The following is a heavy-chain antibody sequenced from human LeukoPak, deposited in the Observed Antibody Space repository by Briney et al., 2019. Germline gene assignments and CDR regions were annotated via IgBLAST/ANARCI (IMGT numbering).Heavy chain of an antibody. CDR1: GYTFTGYY. V-gene: IGHV1-2*02. J-gene: IGHJ4*02. CDR2: INPNSGGT. Sequence: ASVKVSCKASGYTFTGYYMHWVRQAPGQGLEWMGWINPNSGGTNYAQKFQGRVTMTRDTSISTAYMELSRLRSDDTAVYFCARGPSSSWSHFDYWGQGTVVTVSS. D-gene: IGHD6-13*01. CDR3: ARGPSSSWSHFDY.